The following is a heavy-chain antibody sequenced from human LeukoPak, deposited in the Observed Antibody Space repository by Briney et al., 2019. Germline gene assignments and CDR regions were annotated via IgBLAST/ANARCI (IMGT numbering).Heavy chain of an antibody. Sequence: SETLSLTCTVSDGSISSSSYYWGWIRQHPGKGLEWIGSIYYSGSTYYNPSLKSRVTISVDTSKNQFSLKLNSVTAADTTVYYCASGERGYSYGPLDYWGQGILVTVSS. CDR2: IYYSGST. D-gene: IGHD5-18*01. J-gene: IGHJ4*02. V-gene: IGHV4-39*01. CDR3: ASGERGYSYGPLDY. CDR1: DGSISSSSYY.